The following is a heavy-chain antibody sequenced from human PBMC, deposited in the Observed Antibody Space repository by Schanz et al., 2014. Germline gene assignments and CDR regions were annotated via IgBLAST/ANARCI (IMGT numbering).Heavy chain of an antibody. D-gene: IGHD3-22*01. CDR1: GFNFANHA. CDR2: ISSDGSKK. J-gene: IGHJ4*02. V-gene: IGHV3-30*18. CDR3: AKDLHSNSANYYSYDLDS. Sequence: QVQLVESGGGVVQPERSLRLSCAASGFNFANHAIHWVRQGQGNGLQWVAVISSDGSKKFYADSVKARFTISRDNSKNSVSLQMDSRRAEDTAEYFSAKDLHSNSANYYSYDLDSWGPGALVTVSS.